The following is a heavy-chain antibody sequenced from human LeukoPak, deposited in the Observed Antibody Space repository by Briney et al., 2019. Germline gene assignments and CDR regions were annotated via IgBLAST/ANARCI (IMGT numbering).Heavy chain of an antibody. CDR1: GYTFTSYG. CDR3: ARTLGYCSGGSCYYYFDY. D-gene: IGHD2-15*01. J-gene: IGHJ4*02. Sequence: ASVKVSCKASGYTFTSYGISWVRQAPGQGLEWMGWINAYNGNTNYAQKLQGRVTMTTDTSTSTAYMELRSLRSDDTAVYYCARTLGYCSGGSCYYYFDYWGQGTLVTVSS. V-gene: IGHV1-18*01. CDR2: INAYNGNT.